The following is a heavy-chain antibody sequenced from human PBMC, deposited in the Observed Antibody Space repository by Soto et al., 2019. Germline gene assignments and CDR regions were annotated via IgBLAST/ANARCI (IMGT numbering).Heavy chain of an antibody. J-gene: IGHJ4*02. CDR3: ARDGSRYDFWSGPYYFDY. CDR2: IYYSGST. D-gene: IGHD3-3*01. Sequence: PSETLSLTCTVSGGSISAYYWSWIRQPPGKGLEWIGYIYYSGSTNYTPSLKSRVTISLDTSKNQFSLKLSSVSAADTAVYYCARDGSRYDFWSGPYYFDYWGQGTLVTVSS. CDR1: GGSISAYY. V-gene: IGHV4-59*01.